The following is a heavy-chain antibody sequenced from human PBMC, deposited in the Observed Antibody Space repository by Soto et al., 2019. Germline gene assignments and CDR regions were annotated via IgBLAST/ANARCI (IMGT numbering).Heavy chain of an antibody. J-gene: IGHJ4*02. CDR2: ISSSAVYI. D-gene: IGHD3-22*01. Sequence: PGGSLRLSCAASGFNFITYSLSWVRQAPGKGLEWVASISSSAVYIDYADSVKGRFTISRDNANSSLYLQMNSKRAEHTATYYCVRDGLDYYDTERLYFDNWGQETMVTVSS. V-gene: IGHV3-21*01. CDR3: VRDGLDYYDTERLYFDN. CDR1: GFNFITYS.